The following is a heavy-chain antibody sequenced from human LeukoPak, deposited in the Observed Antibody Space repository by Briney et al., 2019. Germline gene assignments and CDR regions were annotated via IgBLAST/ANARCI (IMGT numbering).Heavy chain of an antibody. V-gene: IGHV1-46*01. D-gene: IGHD1-26*01. CDR2: INPSGGST. J-gene: IGHJ4*02. CDR3: ARDGERGSFSAYYFDY. Sequence: ASVKVSCKASGYTFTSYYMHWVRQAPRQGLEWMGIINPSGGSTSYAQKFQGRVTMTRDMSTSTVYMELSSLRSEDTAVYYCARDGERGSFSAYYFDYWGQGTLVTVSS. CDR1: GYTFTSYY.